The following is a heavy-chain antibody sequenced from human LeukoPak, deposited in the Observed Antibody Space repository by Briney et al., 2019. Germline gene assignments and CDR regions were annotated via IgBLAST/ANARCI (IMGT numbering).Heavy chain of an antibody. V-gene: IGHV3-23*01. Sequence: PGGSLRLSSAASGFTFSSSAMTWVRQAPGKGLEWVSVISASGLSAYYADSLKGRFTISRDNSKSTLYLQMNSLRAEDTAIYYCAKDYSGFDLSPGYWGQGTLVTVSS. J-gene: IGHJ4*02. CDR2: ISASGLSA. CDR3: AKDYSGFDLSPGY. D-gene: IGHD5-12*01. CDR1: GFTFSSSA.